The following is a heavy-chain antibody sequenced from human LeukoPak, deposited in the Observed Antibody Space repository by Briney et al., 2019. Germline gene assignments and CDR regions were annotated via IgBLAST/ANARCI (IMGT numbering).Heavy chain of an antibody. J-gene: IGHJ4*02. Sequence: PGGSLRLSCAASGFTFSNAWMSWVRQAPGKGLEWVGRIKSKTDGGTTDYAAPGKGRFTIARDESKKTLYLQMNTLKTEDTAVYYCPPRIPVAAPWDYWGQGTLVTVSS. CDR3: PPRIPVAAPWDY. CDR1: GFTFSNAW. CDR2: IKSKTDGGTT. V-gene: IGHV3-15*01. D-gene: IGHD6-19*01.